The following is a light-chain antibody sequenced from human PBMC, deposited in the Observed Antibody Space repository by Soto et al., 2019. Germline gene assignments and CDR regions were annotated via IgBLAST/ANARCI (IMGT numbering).Light chain of an antibody. CDR3: QQYYSYSWT. J-gene: IGKJ1*01. Sequence: AIGMTQSPSSLSASTGDRVTITCRASQGISSYLAWYQQKPGKAPKLLIYAASTLQSGVPSRFSGSGSGTDFTLTISCLQSEDFATYYCQQYYSYSWTFGQGTKV. CDR2: AAS. V-gene: IGKV1-8*01. CDR1: QGISSY.